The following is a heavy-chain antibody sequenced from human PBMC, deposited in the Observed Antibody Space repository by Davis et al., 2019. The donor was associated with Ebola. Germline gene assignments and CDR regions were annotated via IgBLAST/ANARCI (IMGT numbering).Heavy chain of an antibody. CDR3: ARAGIAAAGYYFDY. Sequence: ASVKVSCKASGYTFTNYDINWVRQAPGQGLEWMGIINPSGGSTSYAQKFQGRVTMTRDTSTSTVYMELSSLRSEDTAVYYCARAGIAAAGYYFDYWGQGTLVTVSS. CDR1: GYTFTNYD. V-gene: IGHV1-46*01. CDR2: INPSGGST. D-gene: IGHD6-13*01. J-gene: IGHJ4*02.